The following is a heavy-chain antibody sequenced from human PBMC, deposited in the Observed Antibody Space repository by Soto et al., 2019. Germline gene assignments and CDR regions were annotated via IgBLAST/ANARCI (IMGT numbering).Heavy chain of an antibody. Sequence: SCKASGYTFTSYYMHWVRQAPDKGLEWVAVISYDGSNKYYADSVKGRFTISRDNSKNTLYLQMNSLRAEDTALYYCAKGYSYGVLEPLGYWGQGTLVTVSS. CDR2: ISYDGSNK. D-gene: IGHD5-18*01. CDR3: AKGYSYGVLEPLGY. J-gene: IGHJ4*02. V-gene: IGHV3-30*18. CDR1: GYTFTSYY.